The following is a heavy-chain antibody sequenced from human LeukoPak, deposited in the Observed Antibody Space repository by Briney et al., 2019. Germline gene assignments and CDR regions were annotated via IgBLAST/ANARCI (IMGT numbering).Heavy chain of an antibody. CDR2: ISGSGGST. D-gene: IGHD2-15*01. Sequence: GGSLRLSCAASGFTFSNYAMTWVRQAPGKGLEWVSAISGSGGSTYYADSVKGRFTISRDNSKNTLYLQMNSLRAEDTAVYYCASTIVVVVPAKSLDYWGQGTLVTVSS. V-gene: IGHV3-23*01. CDR3: ASTIVVVVPAKSLDY. J-gene: IGHJ4*02. CDR1: GFTFSNYA.